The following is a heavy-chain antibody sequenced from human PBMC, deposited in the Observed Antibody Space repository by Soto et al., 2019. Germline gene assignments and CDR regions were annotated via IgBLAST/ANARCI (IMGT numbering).Heavy chain of an antibody. V-gene: IGHV4-39*07. Sequence: SETLSLTCTVSGGSISSSDYYWGWIRQPPGKGLEWIGRIYYSGSTYYNPSLKSRVTISVDTSKNQFSLKLSSVTAADTAVYYCSSAPGYDFWSDRHYYYGMDVWGQGTTVTVSS. CDR2: IYYSGST. CDR3: SSAPGYDFWSDRHYYYGMDV. D-gene: IGHD3-3*01. CDR1: GGSISSSDYY. J-gene: IGHJ6*02.